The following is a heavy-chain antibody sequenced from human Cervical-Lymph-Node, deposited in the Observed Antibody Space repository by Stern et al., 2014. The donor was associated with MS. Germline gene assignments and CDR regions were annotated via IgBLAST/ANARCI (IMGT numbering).Heavy chain of an antibody. CDR2: IRGHNSNT. J-gene: IGHJ4*02. CDR3: VKGDWCDY. CDR1: GFPFSTYD. Sequence: EVQLVESGGGWVQPGGSLRLSCAASGFPFSTYDMTWVRQAPGKGPEYVASIRGHNSNTYYADSVKGRFAISRDNSRNTLYLQMNSLRVEDTALYSCVKGDWCDYWGQGTLVTVSS. D-gene: IGHD3-9*01. V-gene: IGHV3-23*04.